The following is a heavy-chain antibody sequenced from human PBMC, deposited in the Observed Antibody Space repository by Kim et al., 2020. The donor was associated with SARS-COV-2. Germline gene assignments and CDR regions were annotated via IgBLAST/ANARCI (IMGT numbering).Heavy chain of an antibody. CDR3: ASTPIVATIFRIRPSLNYFDD. CDR1: GGSISSGGYY. J-gene: IGHJ4*02. D-gene: IGHD5-12*01. CDR2: IYYSGST. Sequence: SETLSLTCTVSGGSISSGGYYWSWIRQHPGKGLEWIGYIYYSGSTYYNPSLKSRVTISVDTSKNQFSLKLSSVTAADTAVYYCASTPIVATIFRIRPSLNYFDDWGQGTLVTVSS. V-gene: IGHV4-31*03.